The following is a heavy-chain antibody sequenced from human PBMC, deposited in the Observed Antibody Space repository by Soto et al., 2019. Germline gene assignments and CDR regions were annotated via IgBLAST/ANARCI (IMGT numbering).Heavy chain of an antibody. CDR1: GESIGSGGFY. CDR3: ARASSSSSAADY. Sequence: QVQLQESGPGLVKPSQTLSLICSVSGESIGSGGFYWSWIHHLPGKGLEWIGYIYDSESAYYNPSLKSRVTISMDTSKNHFAMKLSSVTAADTAVYYCARASSSSSAADYWGQGTRITVSS. J-gene: IGHJ4*02. CDR2: IYDSESA. D-gene: IGHD6-6*01. V-gene: IGHV4-31*03.